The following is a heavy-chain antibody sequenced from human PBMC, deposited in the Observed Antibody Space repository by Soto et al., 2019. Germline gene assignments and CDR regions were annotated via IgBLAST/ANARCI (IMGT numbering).Heavy chain of an antibody. CDR2: IYYTGST. Sequence: SETLSLTCTVSGGSINSYYWGWIRQPPGKGLKKIGQIYYTGSTNYNPSLKSRATLSVDRSKNQFSLRLSSVTAADTAVYWCAVAKTTLYYWCDPWGRGTLVTVSS. CDR1: GGSINSYY. J-gene: IGHJ5*02. D-gene: IGHD3-16*01. CDR3: AVAKTTLYYWCDP. V-gene: IGHV4-59*08.